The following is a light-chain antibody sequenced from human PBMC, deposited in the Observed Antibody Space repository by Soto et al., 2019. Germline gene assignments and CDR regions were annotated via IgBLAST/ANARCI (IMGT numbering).Light chain of an antibody. V-gene: IGKV1-5*01. CDR3: QQYNTYST. CDR2: DAS. Sequence: DIQMTQSPSTLSASVGDRVTMTFRASQSVRNWLAWYQQRPGKAPKLLIYDASSLESGVPSRFRGSGSGTEFTLTISSLQPDDFATYFCQQYNTYSTFGQGTKVDI. CDR1: QSVRNW. J-gene: IGKJ1*01.